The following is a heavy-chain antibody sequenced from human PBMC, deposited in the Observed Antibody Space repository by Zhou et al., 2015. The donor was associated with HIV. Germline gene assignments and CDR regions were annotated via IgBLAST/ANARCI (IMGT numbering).Heavy chain of an antibody. Sequence: QVQLVQSGAEVKKPGSSVKVSCKASGGTFSSYAISWVRQAPGQGLEWMGGIIPIFGTANYAQKFQGRVTITADESTSTAYMELSSLRSEDTAVYYCARDPWSDYGDWGVGYYGMDVWGQGTTVTVSS. D-gene: IGHD4-17*01. J-gene: IGHJ6*02. CDR2: IIPIFGTA. V-gene: IGHV1-69*01. CDR1: GGTFSSYA. CDR3: ARDPWSDYGDWGVGYYGMDV.